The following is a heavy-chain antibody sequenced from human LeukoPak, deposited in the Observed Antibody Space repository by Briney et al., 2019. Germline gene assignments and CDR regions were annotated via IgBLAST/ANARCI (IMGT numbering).Heavy chain of an antibody. CDR1: GFTFSSYW. J-gene: IGHJ4*02. D-gene: IGHD3-10*01. CDR3: AKPTPGELYLSFDS. Sequence: GGSLRLSCAASGFTFSSYWMNWVRQAPGKGLEWVANIKQDGSDKYYVDSVKGRFTISRDNAKNSLYLQMNSLRAEDTAVYYCAKPTPGELYLSFDSGGQGPLVTASS. V-gene: IGHV3-7*01. CDR2: IKQDGSDK.